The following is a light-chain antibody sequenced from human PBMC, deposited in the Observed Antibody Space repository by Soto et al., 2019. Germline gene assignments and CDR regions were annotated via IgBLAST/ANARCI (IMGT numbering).Light chain of an antibody. CDR3: QQYGSSPPIT. CDR1: QSVSSN. V-gene: IGKV3-15*01. J-gene: IGKJ5*01. CDR2: GAS. Sequence: EIVMTQYPATLSVSPGERATLSCRASQSVSSNLAWYQQKPGQAPRLLIYGASTRATGIPARFSGSGSGTDFTLTISRLEPEDFAVYYCQQYGSSPPITFGQGTLLEI.